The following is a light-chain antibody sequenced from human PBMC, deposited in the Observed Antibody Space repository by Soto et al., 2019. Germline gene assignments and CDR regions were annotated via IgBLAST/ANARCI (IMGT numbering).Light chain of an antibody. CDR2: DAS. CDR1: QSISSW. Sequence: DIQMTQSPSTLSASVGDRVTITCRASQSISSWLAWYQQKPGKAPKLLIYDASSLESGVPSRFSGSGSGTEFTLTISSLQPEDFATYYCQQSYSTPRTVGQGTKVDI. V-gene: IGKV1-5*01. CDR3: QQSYSTPRT. J-gene: IGKJ1*01.